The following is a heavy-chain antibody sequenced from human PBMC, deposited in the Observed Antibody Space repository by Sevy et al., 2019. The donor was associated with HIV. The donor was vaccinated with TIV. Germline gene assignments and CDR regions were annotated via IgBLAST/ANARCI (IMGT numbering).Heavy chain of an antibody. J-gene: IGHJ4*02. CDR1: GFNVSSNY. D-gene: IGHD5-12*01. Sequence: GGSLRLSCAASGFNVSSNYMNWVRQAPGKGLEWVSVIYSGTNTYYADSVKGRFTISRDTSKNTLYLQMNSLRAEDTAVYYCARDDRGYSGYDRGNFDYWGQGTLVTVSS. CDR2: IYSGTNT. V-gene: IGHV3-53*01. CDR3: ARDDRGYSGYDRGNFDY.